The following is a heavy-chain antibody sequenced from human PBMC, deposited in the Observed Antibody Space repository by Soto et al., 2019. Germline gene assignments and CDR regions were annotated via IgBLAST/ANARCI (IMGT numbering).Heavy chain of an antibody. Sequence: QVQLVESGGVVVQPGRSLRLSCAASGFTFRNYGMHWVRQAPGEGLVWVTVISYDGSHKYYADSVKGRFTISRDNSKNTVYLEMNSLRDEDTAVYYCAKRRGDHSNYSWGIDVWGQGTTVTVSS. J-gene: IGHJ6*02. D-gene: IGHD4-4*01. CDR1: GFTFRNYG. CDR2: ISYDGSHK. CDR3: AKRRGDHSNYSWGIDV. V-gene: IGHV3-30*18.